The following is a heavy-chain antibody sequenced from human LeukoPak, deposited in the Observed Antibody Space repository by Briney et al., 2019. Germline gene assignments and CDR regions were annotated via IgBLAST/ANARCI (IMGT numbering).Heavy chain of an antibody. D-gene: IGHD2-8*01. CDR2: ISPTGLT. CDR1: GGSISNTNW. J-gene: IGHJ4*02. CDR3: SRENGAFSPFGY. V-gene: IGHV4-4*02. Sequence: SGTLSLTCGVSGGSISNTNWWSWVRQPPGQGLEWIGEISPTGLTHYNPSLESRVTVSLDKSKNQLSLNLTSVTAADTAVYYCSRENGAFSPFGYWGQGTLVTVLS.